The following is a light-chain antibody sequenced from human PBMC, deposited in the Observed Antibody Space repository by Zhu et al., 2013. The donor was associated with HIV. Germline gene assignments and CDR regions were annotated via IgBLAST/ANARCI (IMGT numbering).Light chain of an antibody. J-gene: IGKJ5*01. CDR1: QSVRSY. CDR2: DAS. CDR3: QQRQYWPPLT. V-gene: IGKV3-11*01. Sequence: EIVLTQSPATLALSPGERATLSCRASQSVRSYLAWYQQKVGQAPRLLIYDASNRATGIPARFSGSGSGTDFTLTISSLEPEDFAVYYCQQRQYWPPLTFGQGTRLEIK.